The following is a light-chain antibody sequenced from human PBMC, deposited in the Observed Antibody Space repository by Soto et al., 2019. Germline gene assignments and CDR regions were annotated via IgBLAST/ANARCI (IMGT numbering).Light chain of an antibody. CDR2: GAS. CDR1: QSVTSTF. CDR3: QQYGCS. J-gene: IGKJ3*01. Sequence: EIVLTQSPGTLSLSPGERATLSCRASQSVTSTFFAWFQQKPGQAPRLLISGASNRATGIPDRFSGSGSGTYFTPTITRLEPEDFAMYYCQQYGCSFGPGTKIDIK. V-gene: IGKV3-20*01.